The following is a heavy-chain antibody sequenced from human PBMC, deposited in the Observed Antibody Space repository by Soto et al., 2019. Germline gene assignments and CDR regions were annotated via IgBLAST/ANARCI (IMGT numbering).Heavy chain of an antibody. CDR2: ISGSGQTT. CDR1: GFTFSSYS. Sequence: EVQLLESGGGSVQPGGSLMLSCAASGFTFSSYSLSWPRQAPGKGLEWVSGISGSGQTTHYKDSVKGRFTISRDNFRNTLYLQVNSLRAKDTAIYFCAKSRGDSWTTYFFDYWGQGALVTVSS. D-gene: IGHD4-4*01. V-gene: IGHV3-23*01. J-gene: IGHJ4*02. CDR3: AKSRGDSWTTYFFDY.